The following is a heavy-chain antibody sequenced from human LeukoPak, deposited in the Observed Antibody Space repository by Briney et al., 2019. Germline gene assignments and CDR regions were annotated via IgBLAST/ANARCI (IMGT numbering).Heavy chain of an antibody. CDR1: GYTFTGYY. Sequence: ASVKVSCKASGYTFTGYYMHWVRQAPGQGLEWMGWINPNSGGTNYAQKFQGWVTMTRDTSISTAYMELSRLRSDDTAVYYCARDQETSGVGGFNIWGQGTMVTVSS. V-gene: IGHV1-2*04. J-gene: IGHJ3*02. D-gene: IGHD3-10*01. CDR2: INPNSGGT. CDR3: ARDQETSGVGGFNI.